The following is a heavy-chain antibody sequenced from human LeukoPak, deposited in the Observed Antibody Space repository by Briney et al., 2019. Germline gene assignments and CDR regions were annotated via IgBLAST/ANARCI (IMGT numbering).Heavy chain of an antibody. CDR3: AKTIASLGSGARYFDP. CDR2: MHPGESEI. V-gene: IGHV5-51*01. CDR1: GYSFTNYW. J-gene: IGHJ5*02. Sequence: GESLKISCKASGYSFTNYWIAWVRQKPGKGLEWMGIMHPGESEINYSPSFEGQVTISADTSISTAYLEWYSLRASDSAIYYCAKTIASLGSGARYFDPWGQGTMITVSS. D-gene: IGHD5/OR15-5a*01.